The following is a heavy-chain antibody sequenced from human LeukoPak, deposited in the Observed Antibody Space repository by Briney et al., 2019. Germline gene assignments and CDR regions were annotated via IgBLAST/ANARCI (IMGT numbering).Heavy chain of an antibody. J-gene: IGHJ4*02. D-gene: IGHD3-3*01. CDR2: IYYSGST. CDR3: ARHGIRHDFWSGYSDGYFDY. CDR1: GGSISSSSYY. V-gene: IGHV4-39*01. Sequence: SETLSLTCTVSGGSISSSSYYWGWIRQPPGKGLEWIGSIYYSGSTYYNPSLKSRVTISVDTSKNQFSLKLSSVTAADTAVYYCARHGIRHDFWSGYSDGYFDYWGQGTLVTVSS.